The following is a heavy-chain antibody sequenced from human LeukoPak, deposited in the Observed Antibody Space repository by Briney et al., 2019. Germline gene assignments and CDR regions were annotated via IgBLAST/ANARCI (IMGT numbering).Heavy chain of an antibody. Sequence: ASVKVSCKASGYTFTSYYMHWVRQAPGQGLEWMGIINPSGGSTSYAQKFQGRVTITRDTSTSTVYMELSSLRSEDTAVYYCARVTYYYDSSGYHNYFDYWGQGTLVTVSS. CDR3: ARVTYYYDSSGYHNYFDY. CDR1: GYTFTSYY. CDR2: INPSGGST. J-gene: IGHJ4*02. V-gene: IGHV1-46*01. D-gene: IGHD3-22*01.